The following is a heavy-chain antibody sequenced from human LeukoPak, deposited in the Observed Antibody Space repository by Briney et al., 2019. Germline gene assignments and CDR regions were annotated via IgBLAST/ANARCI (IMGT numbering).Heavy chain of an antibody. Sequence: PSETLSLTCTVSGGSISSYYWCWIRQPPGKGLEWIGYIYYSGSTNYNPSLKSRVSISVDTSKNQFSLKLSSVTAADTAVYYCARAVLRFLEWLPNSDYFDYWGQGTLVTVSS. J-gene: IGHJ4*02. V-gene: IGHV4-59*01. CDR1: GGSISSYY. D-gene: IGHD3-3*01. CDR2: IYYSGST. CDR3: ARAVLRFLEWLPNSDYFDY.